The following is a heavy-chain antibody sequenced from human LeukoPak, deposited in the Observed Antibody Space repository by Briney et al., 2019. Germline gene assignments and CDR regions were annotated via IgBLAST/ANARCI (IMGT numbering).Heavy chain of an antibody. J-gene: IGHJ4*02. CDR1: GFTFSNYA. CDR2: VSGNGVST. D-gene: IGHD2-2*01. CDR3: ARDSPYCSSTSCPFDY. Sequence: GGSLRLSCAASGFTFSNYAMSWVRQAPGKGLEWVSAVSGNGVSTYYADSVKGRFTISRDNSKNTLYLQMNSLRAEDTAVYYCARDSPYCSSTSCPFDYWGQGTLVTVSS. V-gene: IGHV3-23*01.